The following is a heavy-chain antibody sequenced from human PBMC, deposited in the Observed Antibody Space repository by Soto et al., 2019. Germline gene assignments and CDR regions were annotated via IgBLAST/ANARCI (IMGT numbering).Heavy chain of an antibody. V-gene: IGHV1-3*01. CDR2: INAGNGNT. J-gene: IGHJ1*01. Sequence: ASVKVSCKASGYTFTSYAMHWVRQAPGQRLEWMGWINAGNGNTKYSQKFQGRVTIIRDTSASTAYMELSSLRSEDTAVYYCARRMGYGGNGNFQHWGQGTLVTVSS. CDR1: GYTFTSYA. D-gene: IGHD4-17*01. CDR3: ARRMGYGGNGNFQH.